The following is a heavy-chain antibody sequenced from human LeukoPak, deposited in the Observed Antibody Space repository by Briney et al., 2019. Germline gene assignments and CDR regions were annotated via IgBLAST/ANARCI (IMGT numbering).Heavy chain of an antibody. D-gene: IGHD6-13*01. CDR2: INPNSGGT. CDR3: ARVFQKQLSDY. V-gene: IGHV1-2*02. Sequence: ASVKVSCKVSGYTLTELSMHWVRQAPGKGLEWMGWINPNSGGTNYAQKFQGRVTMTRDTSISTAYMELSRLRSDDTAVYYCARVFQKQLSDYWGQGSLVTVSS. CDR1: GYTLTELS. J-gene: IGHJ4*02.